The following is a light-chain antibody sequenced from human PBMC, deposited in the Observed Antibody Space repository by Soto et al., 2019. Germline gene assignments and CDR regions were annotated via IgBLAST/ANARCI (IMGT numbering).Light chain of an antibody. J-gene: IGKJ1*01. CDR1: QSVCSRC. CDR3: XHYGTTPWT. Sequence: ETVLTQSPGTLSLSPGERVTLSCRTSQSVCSRCFAWYQQKPGQSPRLLIYGASTRATGIPDRFIGSGSGTXXXXXXXXXEPEDFAVYXXXHYGTTPWTFGQGTKVGIK. CDR2: GAS. V-gene: IGKV3-20*01.